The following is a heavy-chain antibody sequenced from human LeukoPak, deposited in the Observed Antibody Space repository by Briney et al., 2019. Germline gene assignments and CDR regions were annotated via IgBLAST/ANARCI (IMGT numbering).Heavy chain of an antibody. CDR3: TKERFVYGDYRPFDY. Sequence: PGGSLRLSCVGSGLTFDEYGMHWVRQVPGKGLEWVSGISWNSANIGYADSVKGRFTISRDNPTNSLYLQMNSLRAGDTALYYCTKERFVYGDYRPFDYWGQGTLVTVSS. D-gene: IGHD4-17*01. V-gene: IGHV3-9*01. CDR2: ISWNSANI. CDR1: GLTFDEYG. J-gene: IGHJ4*02.